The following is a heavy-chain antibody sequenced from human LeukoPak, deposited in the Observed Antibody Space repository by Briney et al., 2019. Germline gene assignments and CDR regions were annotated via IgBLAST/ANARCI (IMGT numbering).Heavy chain of an antibody. Sequence: TPSETLSLTCTVSGGSISSGDYYWSWILQPPGKGLEWIGYIYYSGSTYYHPSLKSRVTISVDTSKNQFSLKLSSVTAADTAVYYCARDGIQLWSRPYWYFDLWGRGTLVTVSS. V-gene: IGHV4-30-4*01. CDR2: IYYSGST. CDR1: GGSISSGDYY. CDR3: ARDGIQLWSRPYWYFDL. J-gene: IGHJ2*01. D-gene: IGHD5-18*01.